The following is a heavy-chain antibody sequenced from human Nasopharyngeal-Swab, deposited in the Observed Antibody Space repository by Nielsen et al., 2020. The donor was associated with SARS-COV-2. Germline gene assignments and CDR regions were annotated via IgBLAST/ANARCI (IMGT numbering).Heavy chain of an antibody. V-gene: IGHV3-7*05. Sequence: GESLKISCAASGFTFSSYWMSWVRQAPGKGLEWVANIKQDGSEKYYVDSVKGRFTISRDNAKNSLYLQMNSPRAEDTAVYYCARPGSYYYGSGSSVGPYFDYWGQGTLVTVSS. CDR3: ARPGSYYYGSGSSVGPYFDY. CDR2: IKQDGSEK. D-gene: IGHD3-10*01. J-gene: IGHJ4*02. CDR1: GFTFSSYW.